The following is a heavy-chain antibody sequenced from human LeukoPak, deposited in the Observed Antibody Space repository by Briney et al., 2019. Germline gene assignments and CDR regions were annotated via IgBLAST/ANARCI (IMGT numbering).Heavy chain of an antibody. CDR3: ARAPRVGISYWYFDL. J-gene: IGHJ2*01. CDR2: IYYSGST. Sequence: SETLSLTCTVSGGSISSYYGSWIRQPPGKGLEWIGYIYYSGSTNYNPSLKSRVTISVDTSKNQFSLKLSSVTAADTAVYYCARAPRVGISYWYFDLWGRGTLVTVSS. CDR1: GGSISSYY. D-gene: IGHD1-26*01. V-gene: IGHV4-59*01.